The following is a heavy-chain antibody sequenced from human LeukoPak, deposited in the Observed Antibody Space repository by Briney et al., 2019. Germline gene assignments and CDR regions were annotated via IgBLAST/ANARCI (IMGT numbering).Heavy chain of an antibody. CDR2: INPAGTET. J-gene: IGHJ4*02. CDR1: GFSFSAYW. CDR3: ARFGYVAAVDL. V-gene: IGHV3-7*01. D-gene: IGHD2-15*01. Sequence: PGGSLRLSCAASGFSFSAYWMTWVRQAPGTGLEWVANINPAGTETYYVDPVKGRFTISRDNAKNLLYLQMNSLRAEDTAVYYCARFGYVAAVDLWGQGTLVTVPS.